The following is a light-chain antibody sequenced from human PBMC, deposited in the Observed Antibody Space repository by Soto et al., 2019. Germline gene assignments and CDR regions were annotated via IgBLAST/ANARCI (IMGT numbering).Light chain of an antibody. J-gene: IGLJ3*02. CDR3: SSYTTSTTLVV. CDR1: SSDVGGYNY. Sequence: QSALTQPASVSGSPGQSITISCTGTSSDVGGYNYVSWYQQHPGKAPKLMIYEVSHRPSGVSDRFSGSKSGNTASLTISGLQAEDEADYYCSSYTTSTTLVVFDGGTKLTVL. V-gene: IGLV2-14*01. CDR2: EVS.